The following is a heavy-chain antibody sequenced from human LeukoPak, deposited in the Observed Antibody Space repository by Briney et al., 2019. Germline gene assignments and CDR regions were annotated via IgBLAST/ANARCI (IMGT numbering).Heavy chain of an antibody. V-gene: IGHV3-23*01. CDR1: GFTFSSDA. J-gene: IGHJ4*02. D-gene: IGHD5-18*01. CDR3: ARGGEYSYGNFDY. CDR2: ISGRGVNT. Sequence: GGSLRLSCAASGFTFSSDAMSWVRQAPGKGLEWVSAISGRGVNTYNADSVKRRFTISRDISKNTLYLQMNSLRAEDTAVYYCARGGEYSYGNFDYWGQGTLVTVSS.